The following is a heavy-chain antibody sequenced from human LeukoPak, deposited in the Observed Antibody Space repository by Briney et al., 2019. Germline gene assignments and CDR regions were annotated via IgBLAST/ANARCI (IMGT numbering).Heavy chain of an antibody. CDR2: IRSKANSYAT. Sequence: PGGSLRLSCAASGFTFSGSAMHWVRQASGKGLEWVGRIRSKANSYATAYAASVKGRFTISRDDSKNTAYLQMNSLKTEDTAVYYCTNGITMVRGVIHVGWGQGTLVTVSS. V-gene: IGHV3-73*01. D-gene: IGHD3-10*01. J-gene: IGHJ4*02. CDR1: GFTFSGSA. CDR3: TNGITMVRGVIHVG.